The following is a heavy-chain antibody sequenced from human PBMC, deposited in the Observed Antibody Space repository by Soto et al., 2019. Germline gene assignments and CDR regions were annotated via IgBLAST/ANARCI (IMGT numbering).Heavy chain of an antibody. J-gene: IGHJ5*02. CDR3: ASHCSGGSCYVLSWFDP. V-gene: IGHV4-30-4*01. CDR1: GGSISSGDYY. D-gene: IGHD2-15*01. CDR2: IPYSGST. Sequence: QVQLQESGPGLVKPSQTLSLTCTVSGGSISSGDYYWSWIRQPPGKGLEWIGYIPYSGSTNYNSSLKNRLTISLDTSKNQFSLKLSSVTAADTAVYYCASHCSGGSCYVLSWFDPWGQGTLVTVSS.